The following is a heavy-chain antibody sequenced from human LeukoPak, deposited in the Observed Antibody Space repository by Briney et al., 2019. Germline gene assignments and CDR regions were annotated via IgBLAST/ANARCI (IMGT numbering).Heavy chain of an antibody. D-gene: IGHD3-22*01. V-gene: IGHV3-48*03. CDR3: ARAHYYDSSGYYGRYFDY. J-gene: IGHJ4*02. CDR2: ISSSGSTI. CDR1: GFTFSSYE. Sequence: PGGSLRLSCAASGFTFSSYEMNWVRQAPGKGLEWVSYISSSGSTICYADSVKGRFTISRDNAKNSLYLQMNSLRAEDTAVYYCARAHYYDSSGYYGRYFDYWGQGTLVTVSS.